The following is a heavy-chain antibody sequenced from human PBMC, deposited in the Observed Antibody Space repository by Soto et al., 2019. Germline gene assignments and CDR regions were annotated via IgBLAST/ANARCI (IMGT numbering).Heavy chain of an antibody. D-gene: IGHD6-6*01. J-gene: IGHJ3*01. CDR2: LSRGGGTT. Sequence: EAQLLESGGDWAQPGGSLRLSCAASGFTFSRDGMSWVRQAPGKGLEWIAGLSRGGGTTYHADSVKGRFTISRDHSKNTLDLIMTSLKVEDTALYYCAKDGQYRTDGFDVWGQGTMVTVSS. CDR3: AKDGQYRTDGFDV. CDR1: GFTFSRDG. V-gene: IGHV3-23*01.